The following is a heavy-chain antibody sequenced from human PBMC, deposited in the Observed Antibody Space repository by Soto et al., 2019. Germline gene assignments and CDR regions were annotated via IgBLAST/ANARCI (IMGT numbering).Heavy chain of an antibody. CDR1: GYTFTSYG. V-gene: IGHV1-18*01. J-gene: IGHJ4*02. D-gene: IGHD3-22*01. Sequence: QVQLVQSGAEVKKPGASVKVSCKASGYTFTSYGISWVRQAPGQGLEWMGWISAYNGNTNYAQKLQGRVTMTTDTPTSTAYMELRSLRSADTAVYYCARDWDYYDSSGYYHFDYWGKGTVVTVSS. CDR2: ISAYNGNT. CDR3: ARDWDYYDSSGYYHFDY.